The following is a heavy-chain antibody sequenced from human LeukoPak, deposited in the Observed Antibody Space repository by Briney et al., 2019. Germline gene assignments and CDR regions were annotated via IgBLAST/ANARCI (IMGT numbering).Heavy chain of an antibody. CDR3: AGRASDSYLLY. Sequence: GGSLRLSCAASGFTFSSYGMHWVRQAPGKGLEWVAVISYDGSNKYYADSVKGRFTTSRDNAKNSLYLQMNSLRAEDTAIYYCAGRASDSYLLYWGQGILVTVSA. D-gene: IGHD2-15*01. CDR2: ISYDGSNK. J-gene: IGHJ4*02. V-gene: IGHV3-30*03. CDR1: GFTFSSYG.